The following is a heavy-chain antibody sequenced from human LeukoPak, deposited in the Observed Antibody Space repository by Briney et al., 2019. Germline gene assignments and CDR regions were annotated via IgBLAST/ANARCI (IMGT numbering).Heavy chain of an antibody. CDR2: IWYDGRNK. J-gene: IGHJ4*02. Sequence: GGSLRLSCAASGFIFSSYGMHWVRQAPGKGLEWVAVIWYDGRNKHYADSVKGRFTISRDNARNTLFLQMNSLRAEDTAVYFCARGLTAAADVTFDYWGQGTLVTVSS. D-gene: IGHD6-13*01. CDR3: ARGLTAAADVTFDY. V-gene: IGHV3-33*01. CDR1: GFIFSSYG.